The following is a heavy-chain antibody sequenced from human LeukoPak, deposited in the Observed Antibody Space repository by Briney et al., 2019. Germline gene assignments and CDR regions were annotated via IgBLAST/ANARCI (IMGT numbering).Heavy chain of an antibody. CDR1: GFTFSGSA. CDR3: TFYGGNLSDHFDY. V-gene: IGHV3-73*01. CDR2: IRSKANSYAT. Sequence: PGGSPKLSCAASGFTFSGSAMHWVRQASGKGLEWVGRIRSKANSYATAYAASVKGRFTISRDDSKNTAYLQMNSLKTEDTAVYYCTFYGGNLSDHFDYWGQGTLVTVSS. D-gene: IGHD4-23*01. J-gene: IGHJ4*02.